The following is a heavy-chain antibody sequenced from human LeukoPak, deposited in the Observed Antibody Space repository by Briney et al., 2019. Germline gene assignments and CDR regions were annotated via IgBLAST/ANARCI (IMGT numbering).Heavy chain of an antibody. Sequence: GGSLRLSCAASGFTFSSYAMSWVRQAPGKGLEWVSAISGSGGSTYYADSVKGRFTISRDSSKNTLCLQMNSLRVEDTAVYSCAKTGTGYFRNWFDPWGQGTLVTVSS. J-gene: IGHJ5*02. CDR3: AKTGTGYFRNWFDP. V-gene: IGHV3-23*01. CDR2: ISGSGGST. D-gene: IGHD3/OR15-3a*01. CDR1: GFTFSSYA.